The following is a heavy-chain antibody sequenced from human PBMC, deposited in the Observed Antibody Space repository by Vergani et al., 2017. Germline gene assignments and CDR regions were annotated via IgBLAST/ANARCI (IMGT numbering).Heavy chain of an antibody. J-gene: IGHJ6*02. CDR1: GGSISSYY. CDR3: ARDQGDCSGGSCYSYYYYGMDV. V-gene: IGHV4-59*01. D-gene: IGHD2-15*01. CDR2: IYYRGST. Sequence: QVQLQESGPGLVKPSETLSLTCTVSGGSISSYYWSWIRQPPGKGLEWIGYIYYRGSTNYNPSLKSRVTISVATSKNQLSLKLSSVTAADTAVYYCARDQGDCSGGSCYSYYYYGMDVWGQGTTVTVSS.